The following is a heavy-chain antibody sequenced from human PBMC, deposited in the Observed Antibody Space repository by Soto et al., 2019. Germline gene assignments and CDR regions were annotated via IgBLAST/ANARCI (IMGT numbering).Heavy chain of an antibody. Sequence: ASVKVSCKASGYTFTDYCMHWVRQGPGQRLEWMGWINPRSDGTIYSQKIQGSVTMTTDTSITPSYMELSNGRTDDADVYYCARDLFPAEKNWNEAYNYFGPKSYGTQVTDS. D-gene: IGHD1-1*01. V-gene: IGHV1-2*02. CDR1: GYTFTDYC. J-gene: IGHJ5*01. CDR3: ARDLFPAEKNWNEAYNYFGPKSYGTQVTDS. CDR2: INPRSDGT.